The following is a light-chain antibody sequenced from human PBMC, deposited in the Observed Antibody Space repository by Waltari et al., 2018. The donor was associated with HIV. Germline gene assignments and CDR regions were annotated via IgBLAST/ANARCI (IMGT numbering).Light chain of an antibody. V-gene: IGKV3-11*01. Sequence: EIVLTQSPATLSLSPGERATLSCRASQSVSSYLAWYQQKPGQAPRLLIYDASNRATGIPPRFSGSGSGTDCTLTISSLEPEDFAVYYCQQRSNWPPVYTFGQGTKLGIK. J-gene: IGKJ2*01. CDR2: DAS. CDR3: QQRSNWPPVYT. CDR1: QSVSSY.